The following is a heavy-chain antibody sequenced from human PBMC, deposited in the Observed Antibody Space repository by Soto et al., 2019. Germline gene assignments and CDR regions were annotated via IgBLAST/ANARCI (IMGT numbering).Heavy chain of an antibody. Sequence: QVHLVQSGAEVKKPGASVKVSCEASGYTFTNYALHWVRQAPGQRLEWMAWIIADNGNTKYSQKFQGRVTVTRDTSASTXXMXLXXLRSEDTAVYYCASQGVLEGLHCSSTSCYVAAIDYWGQGTLVTVSS. V-gene: IGHV1-3*01. J-gene: IGHJ4*02. CDR2: IIADNGNT. CDR3: ASQGVLEGLHCSSTSCYVAAIDY. CDR1: GYTFTNYA. D-gene: IGHD2-2*01.